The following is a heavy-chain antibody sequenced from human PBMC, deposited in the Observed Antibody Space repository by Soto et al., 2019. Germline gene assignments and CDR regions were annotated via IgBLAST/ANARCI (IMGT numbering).Heavy chain of an antibody. CDR3: ARVTPPPEDDSSGRPGY. J-gene: IGHJ4*02. Sequence: HPGGSMRLSCAASGFTFNTYGMHWVRQDPGKGLEWVALIWFDGSNKYYADSVKGRFTISRDNSKNTLYLQMNSLRAEDTAVYYCARVTPPPEDDSSGRPGYWGQGTLVTVSS. CDR2: IWFDGSNK. D-gene: IGHD6-19*01. CDR1: GFTFNTYG. V-gene: IGHV3-33*01.